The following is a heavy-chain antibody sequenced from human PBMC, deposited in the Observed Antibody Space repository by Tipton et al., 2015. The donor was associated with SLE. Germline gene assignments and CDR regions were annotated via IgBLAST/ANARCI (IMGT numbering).Heavy chain of an antibody. CDR1: GASINSGTYY. V-gene: IGHV4-61*02. D-gene: IGHD1-26*01. J-gene: IGHJ2*01. CDR2: IYTSGAT. Sequence: TLSLTCTVSGASINSGTYYWNWVRHPAGKGLEWIGRIYTSGATNYSPSFESRVTMAVDTSKNHFSLRLSSATAADTAVYYCAKADGVVGGQVPYWYFDLWGRGTLVSVSS. CDR3: AKADGVVGGQVPYWYFDL.